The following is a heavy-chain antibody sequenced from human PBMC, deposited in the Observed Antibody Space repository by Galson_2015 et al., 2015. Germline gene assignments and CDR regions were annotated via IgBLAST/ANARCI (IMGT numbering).Heavy chain of an antibody. Sequence: SVKVSCKASGYSFSNYHIHWVRQAPGQGLEWMGIVTPGSGATSYAEKFQGGVIMTGDMSTTTAFLELSSLRSDDTALYYCARETSATGYGDHWGQGTLVTVSS. V-gene: IGHV1-46*01. CDR1: GYSFSNYH. D-gene: IGHD5-12*01. CDR2: VTPGSGAT. J-gene: IGHJ4*02. CDR3: ARETSATGYGDH.